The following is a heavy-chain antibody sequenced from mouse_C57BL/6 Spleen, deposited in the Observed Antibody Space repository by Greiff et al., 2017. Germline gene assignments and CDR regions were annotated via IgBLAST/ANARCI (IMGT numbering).Heavy chain of an antibody. Sequence: EVKLMESGGGLVKPGGSLKLSCAASGFTFSDYGMHWVRQAPEKGLEWVAYISSGSSTIYYADTVKGRFTISRDNAKNTLFLQMTSLRSEDTAMYYCAKLYGDYWGQGTSVTVSS. CDR1: GFTFSDYG. CDR2: ISSGSSTI. CDR3: AKLYGDY. D-gene: IGHD2-12*01. J-gene: IGHJ4*01. V-gene: IGHV5-17*01.